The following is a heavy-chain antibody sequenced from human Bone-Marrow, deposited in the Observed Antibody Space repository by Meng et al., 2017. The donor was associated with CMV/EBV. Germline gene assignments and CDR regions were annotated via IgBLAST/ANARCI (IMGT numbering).Heavy chain of an antibody. V-gene: IGHV4-59*03. CDR3: ARSRDEFSKEFDR. J-gene: IGHJ5*02. Sequence: GSLRLSCTVSGGSISSHYWSWIRQAPGKGLEWIGYITDRGSTSYNPSLKSRVSILVEADKNQFSLRLTSVTAADTAVFYCARSRDEFSKEFDRWGQGTLVTVSS. D-gene: IGHD5-24*01. CDR2: ITDRGST. CDR1: GGSISSHY.